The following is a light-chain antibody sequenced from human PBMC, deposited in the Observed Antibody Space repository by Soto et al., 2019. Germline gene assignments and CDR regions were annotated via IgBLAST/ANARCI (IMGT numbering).Light chain of an antibody. Sequence: EIVLTQSPATLSLSPGERATVSCRASQTVSNHLAWYQQKPGQAPRLLIYDASNRATDIPARFSGSGSGTDFTLTISSLEPEDFAVYYCQQRSNWPTLTFGGGTKVEIK. V-gene: IGKV3-11*01. CDR3: QQRSNWPTLT. J-gene: IGKJ4*01. CDR2: DAS. CDR1: QTVSNH.